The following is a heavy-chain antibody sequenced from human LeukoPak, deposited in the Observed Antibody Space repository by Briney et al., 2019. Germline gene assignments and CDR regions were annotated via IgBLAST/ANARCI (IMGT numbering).Heavy chain of an antibody. V-gene: IGHV1-2*02. J-gene: IGHJ4*02. CDR1: GYTFTGYY. CDR3: ARNLDSPYYSSGWTRDY. CDR2: INPNSGGT. Sequence: ASVKVSCKASGYTFTGYYMHWVRQAPGQGLEWMGWINPNSGGTNYAQKFQGRVTMTRDTSISTAYMELSRLRSDDTAVYYCARNLDSPYYSSGWTRDYWGQGTLVTVSS. D-gene: IGHD6-19*01.